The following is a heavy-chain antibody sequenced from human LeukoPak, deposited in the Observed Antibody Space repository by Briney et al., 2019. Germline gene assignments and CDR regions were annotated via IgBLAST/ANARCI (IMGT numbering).Heavy chain of an antibody. D-gene: IGHD1-1*01. V-gene: IGHV3-23*02. Sequence: GGSLRLSCVASKFNFAMSWVRQTAGKGLEWVSAISGSGDSTFYRDSVKGRFTISRDNSKNTLYLQIYTLTADDTAIYYCAKATGNLGNWGQGTQVTVSS. J-gene: IGHJ4*02. CDR1: KFNFA. CDR3: AKATGNLGN. CDR2: ISGSGDST.